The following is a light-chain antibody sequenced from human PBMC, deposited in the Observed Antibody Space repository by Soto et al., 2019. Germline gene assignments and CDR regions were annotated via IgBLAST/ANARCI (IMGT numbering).Light chain of an antibody. V-gene: IGKV3-15*01. CDR1: QAINNN. CDR2: GAS. J-gene: IGKJ1*01. CDR3: QQYNNWPQT. Sequence: VLTQAPDTLSVSPRDRANLSFRASQAINNNVAWYQLKDGQVPRLLIYGASTRAADVPARFSGGGSGTEFTLTISSLQSEEFAEYHCQQYNNWPQTVGKGNKVDIK.